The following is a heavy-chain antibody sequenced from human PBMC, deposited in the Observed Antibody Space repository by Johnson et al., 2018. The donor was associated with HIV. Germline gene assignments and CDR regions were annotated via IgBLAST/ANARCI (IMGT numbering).Heavy chain of an antibody. Sequence: QMLLVESGGGVVQPGRSLRLSCAASGFTFSDYAIHWVRQAPGKGLECVAAISYDGGTTYYSDSVKGRFTISRDNSKNTLYLQLNSLRAEDTALYYCAGLAVRGSAGAFDIWGQGTLVTVSS. CDR1: GFTFSDYA. CDR2: ISYDGGTT. CDR3: AGLAVRGSAGAFDI. D-gene: IGHD3-10*01. V-gene: IGHV3-30-3*01. J-gene: IGHJ3*02.